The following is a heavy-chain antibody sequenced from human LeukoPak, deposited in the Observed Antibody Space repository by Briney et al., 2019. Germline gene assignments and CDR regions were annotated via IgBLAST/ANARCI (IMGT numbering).Heavy chain of an antibody. V-gene: IGHV3-7*02. J-gene: IGHJ4*02. CDR1: GFTFSRYW. Sequence: GGSLRLSCAASGFTFSRYWMSWVRQAPGKGLEWVANIKEDGSEKYHVDSVKGRFTVSRDNAKNSLYLQMNSLRAEDTAVYYCARLQKRDSRDYWGQGTLVTVSS. CDR2: IKEDGSEK. D-gene: IGHD5-24*01. CDR3: ARLQKRDSRDY.